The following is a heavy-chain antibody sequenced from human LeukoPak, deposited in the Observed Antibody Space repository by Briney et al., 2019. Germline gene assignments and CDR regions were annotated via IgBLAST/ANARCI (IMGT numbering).Heavy chain of an antibody. CDR3: ARDVYPTMVRGVIITPGAFDI. V-gene: IGHV4-30-4*01. J-gene: IGHJ3*02. CDR2: IYYSGST. D-gene: IGHD3-10*01. Sequence: SETLSLTCTVSGGSISSGDYYWSWIRQPPGKGLEWIGYIYYSGSTYYNPSLKSRVTISVDTSKNQFSLKLSSVTAADTAVYYCARDVYPTMVRGVIITPGAFDIRGQGTMVTVSS. CDR1: GGSISSGDYY.